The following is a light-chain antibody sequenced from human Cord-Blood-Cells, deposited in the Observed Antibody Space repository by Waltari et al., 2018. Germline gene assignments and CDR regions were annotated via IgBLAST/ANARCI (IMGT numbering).Light chain of an antibody. CDR3: QSYDSSLSGSV. Sequence: QSVLTQPPSVSGAPGQRVTISCTGSSSNIGAGYDVHWYQKLPGTAPKPLIYGNSKRPSGVPDRFSGSKSGTSASLAITGLQAEDEADYYCQSYDSSLSGSVFGGGTKLTVL. V-gene: IGLV1-40*01. CDR2: GNS. J-gene: IGLJ2*01. CDR1: SSNIGAGYD.